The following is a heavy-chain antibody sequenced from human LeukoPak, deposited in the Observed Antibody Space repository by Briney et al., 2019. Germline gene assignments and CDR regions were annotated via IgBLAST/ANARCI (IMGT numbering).Heavy chain of an antibody. J-gene: IGHJ5*02. CDR1: GGSISSYY. V-gene: IGHV4-4*07. CDR2: IYTSGST. D-gene: IGHD3-10*01. CDR3: ARALWFGGSGWFDP. Sequence: SETLSLTCTVSGGSISSYYWSWVRQPAGKGLEWIGRIYTSGSTNYNPSLKSRVTMSVDTSKNQFSLKLSSVTAADTAVYYCARALWFGGSGWFDPWGQGTLVTVSS.